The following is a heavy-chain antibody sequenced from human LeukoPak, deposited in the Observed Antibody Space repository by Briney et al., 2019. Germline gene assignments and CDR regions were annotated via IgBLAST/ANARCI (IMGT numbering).Heavy chain of an antibody. V-gene: IGHV3-48*03. Sequence: PGGSLRLSCAASGFTFSSYEMNWVRQAPGKGLEWVSYISSSGSTMYYADSVKGRFTISRDNAKNSLYLQMNSLRVEDTAVYYCARSAGTWFDPWGQGTLVTVSS. CDR3: ARSAGTWFDP. D-gene: IGHD1-1*01. CDR2: ISSSGSTM. CDR1: GFTFSSYE. J-gene: IGHJ5*02.